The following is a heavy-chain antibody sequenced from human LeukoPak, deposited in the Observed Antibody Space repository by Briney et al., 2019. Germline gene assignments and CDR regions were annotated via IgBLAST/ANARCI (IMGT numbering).Heavy chain of an antibody. V-gene: IGHV3-30*02. D-gene: IGHD3-22*01. CDR2: IRYDGSNK. J-gene: IGHJ5*02. CDR3: AKDRVTMIVVVISGGFDP. Sequence: TGGSLRLSCAASGFTFSSYGMHWVRQAPGKGLEWVAFIRYDGSNKYYADSVKGRFTISRDNSKNTLYLQMNSLRAEDTAVYYCAKDRVTMIVVVISGGFDPWGQGTLVTVSS. CDR1: GFTFSSYG.